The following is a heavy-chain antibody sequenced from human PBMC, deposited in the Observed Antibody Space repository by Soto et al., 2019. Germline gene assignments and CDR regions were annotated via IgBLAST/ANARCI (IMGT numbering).Heavy chain of an antibody. Sequence: PGGSLRLSCAASGFTFSSYAMSWVRQAPGKGLEWVSAISGSGGSTYYADSVKGRFTISRDNSKNTLYLQMNSLRAEDTAVYYCAKDLPYCSSTSCPVDYYYYGMDVWGQGTTVTVSS. CDR3: AKDLPYCSSTSCPVDYYYYGMDV. V-gene: IGHV3-23*01. CDR1: GFTFSSYA. J-gene: IGHJ6*02. D-gene: IGHD2-2*01. CDR2: ISGSGGST.